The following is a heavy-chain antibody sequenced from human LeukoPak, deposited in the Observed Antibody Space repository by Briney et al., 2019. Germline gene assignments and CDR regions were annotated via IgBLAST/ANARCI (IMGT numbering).Heavy chain of an antibody. CDR3: TRAGPGSSYDC. CDR1: GFALSTYW. Sequence: GGSLRLSCAASGFALSTYWMHWVRQAPGKGLVWVSLINSDGTNTIYADSVKGRFTISRDTAKNTLYLEMNRLRADDTAVYYCTRAGPGSSYDCWGQGTLVTVSS. J-gene: IGHJ4*02. CDR2: INSDGTNT. D-gene: IGHD3-10*01. V-gene: IGHV3-74*01.